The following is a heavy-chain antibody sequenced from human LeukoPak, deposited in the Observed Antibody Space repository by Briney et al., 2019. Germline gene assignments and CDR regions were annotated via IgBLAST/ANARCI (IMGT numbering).Heavy chain of an antibody. J-gene: IGHJ5*02. CDR2: IYYSGST. V-gene: IGHV4-31*03. D-gene: IGHD3-22*01. CDR1: GGSISSGGDY. CDR3: ARGQEGHYYDSSGYFWFDP. Sequence: SETLSLTCTVSGGSISSGGDYWSWIRQHPGKGLEWIGYIYYSGSTYYNPSLKSRVTISVDTSKNQFSLKLRSVTAADTAVYYCARGQEGHYYDSSGYFWFDPWGQGTLVTVSS.